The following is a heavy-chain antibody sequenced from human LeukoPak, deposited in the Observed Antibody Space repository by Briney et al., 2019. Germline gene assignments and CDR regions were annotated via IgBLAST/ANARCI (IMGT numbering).Heavy chain of an antibody. V-gene: IGHV3-30*04. CDR2: VSYDGDNK. CDR1: GFTFSRYA. D-gene: IGHD5-12*01. J-gene: IGHJ3*02. CDR3: ARVVGYDLIFGGFDI. Sequence: GGSLRLSCAASGFTFSRYAMHWVRQAPGKGLEWVAVVSYDGDNKYYADSVKGRFTISRDNSKNTLYLQMNSLRAEDTAVYYCARVVGYDLIFGGFDIWGQGTMVTVSS.